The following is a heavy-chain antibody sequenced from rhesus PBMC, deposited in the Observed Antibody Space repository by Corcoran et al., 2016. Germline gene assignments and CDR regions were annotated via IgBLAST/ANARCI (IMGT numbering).Heavy chain of an antibody. V-gene: IGHV3-176*02. CDR2: INPNGGTT. J-gene: IGHJ4*01. CDR3: TRHLGSFGFDY. Sequence: EVQLVESGAGLVQPGGSLRLFCSASGFTFSDDYMEWVRQAPGKGLEWVGQINPNGGTTFLMDSVKGRFTISRDNAKNTLYLLINSLKIEDTAVYYCTRHLGSFGFDYWGQGVLVTVSS. CDR1: GFTFSDDY. D-gene: IGHD3-3*01.